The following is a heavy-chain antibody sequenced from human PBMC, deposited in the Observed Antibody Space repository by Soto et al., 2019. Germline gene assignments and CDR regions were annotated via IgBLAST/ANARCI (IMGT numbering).Heavy chain of an antibody. J-gene: IGHJ4*02. CDR3: AKDLSPYYDFWSGSNFDY. CDR1: GFTFSSYA. V-gene: IGHV3-23*01. CDR2: ISGSGGST. Sequence: GGSLRLSCAASGFTFSSYAMSWVRQAPGKGLEWVSAISGSGGSTYYADSVKGRFTISRDNSKNTLNLQMNSLRAEDTAVYYCAKDLSPYYDFWSGSNFDYWGQGTLVTVSS. D-gene: IGHD3-3*01.